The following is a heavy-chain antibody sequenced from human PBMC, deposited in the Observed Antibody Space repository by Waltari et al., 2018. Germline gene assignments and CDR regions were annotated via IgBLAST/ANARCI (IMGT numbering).Heavy chain of an antibody. CDR3: ARSDGALDY. CDR1: GGSISSSNW. V-gene: IGHV4-4*02. D-gene: IGHD4-17*01. J-gene: IGHJ4*02. Sequence: QVQLQESGPGLVKPSGTLSLTCAVSGGSISSSNWWRWVRQPPGTGLEWIGEIYHRGSTNYNPSLKSRVTIAVEKSKNQFSLKLSSGTAADTAVYYCARSDGALDYWGQGTLVTVSS. CDR2: IYHRGST.